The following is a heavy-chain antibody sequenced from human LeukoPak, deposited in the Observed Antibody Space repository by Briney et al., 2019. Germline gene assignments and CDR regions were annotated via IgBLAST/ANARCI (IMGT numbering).Heavy chain of an antibody. CDR1: GFTFSSYW. V-gene: IGHV3-7*01. CDR2: IKQDGSEK. J-gene: IGHJ4*02. Sequence: PGGSLRLSCAASGFTFSSYWMSWVRQAPGEGLEWVANIKQDGSEKYYVDSVKGRFTISRDNAKNSLYLQMNSLRAEDTAVYYCARCGGNSYGPNYDYWGQGTLVTVSS. CDR3: ARCGGNSYGPNYDY. D-gene: IGHD5-18*01.